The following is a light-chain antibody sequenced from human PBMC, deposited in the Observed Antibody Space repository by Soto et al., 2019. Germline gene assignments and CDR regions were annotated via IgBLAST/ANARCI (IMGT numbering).Light chain of an antibody. V-gene: IGLV2-8*01. CDR2: EVN. J-gene: IGLJ3*02. Sequence: QSALTQPPSASGSPGQSVTISCTGTNSDVGDYNYVSWYQQHPGKAPKLMIYEVNKRPSGVPDRFSGSKSGNTASLTVSGLQAEDEADYYCSSYAGSNNFEVFGGGTKPTVL. CDR3: SSYAGSNNFEV. CDR1: NSDVGDYNY.